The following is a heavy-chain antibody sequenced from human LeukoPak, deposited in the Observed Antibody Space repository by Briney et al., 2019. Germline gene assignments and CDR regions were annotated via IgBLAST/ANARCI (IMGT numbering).Heavy chain of an antibody. CDR3: AKSVEYSSSSLPDY. D-gene: IGHD6-6*01. CDR2: ISGSGGST. J-gene: IGHJ4*02. CDR1: GFTFSSYA. Sequence: PGGSLRLSGAASGFTFSSYAMSWFRQAPGKGLEWVSAISGSGGSTYYADSVKGRFTISRDNSKNTLYLQMNSLRAEDAAVYYCAKSVEYSSSSLPDYWGQGTLVTVSS. V-gene: IGHV3-23*01.